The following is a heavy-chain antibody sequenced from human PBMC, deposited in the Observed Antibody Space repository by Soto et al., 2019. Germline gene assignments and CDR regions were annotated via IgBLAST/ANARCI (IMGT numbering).Heavy chain of an antibody. CDR2: ISGSGDIT. V-gene: IGHV3-23*01. CDR3: AKVPQWVLRYHDWFFDY. D-gene: IGHD3-9*01. CDR1: GFSFSNSA. J-gene: IGHJ4*02. Sequence: EVQLLESGGGLVQPGGSLRLSCAVSGFSFSNSAMTWVRQAPGKGLEWVSGISGSGDITYNTDSVKGRFAISRATSKTVVYLQMRRLRAEDTAVYYCAKVPQWVLRYHDWFFDYWGQGTLVTVSS.